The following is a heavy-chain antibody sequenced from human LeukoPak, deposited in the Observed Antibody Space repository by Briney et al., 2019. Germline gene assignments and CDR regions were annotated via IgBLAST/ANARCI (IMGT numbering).Heavy chain of an antibody. CDR3: ARQDAYSYGFRAIDY. CDR2: ISLNDGST. Sequence: GGSLKLSCTACGFTFRSYAMNWVRQAPGKGLEWVSVISLNDGSTYYADSVRGRFTISRDNSKNTLFLQMNGLRAEDTAVYYCARQDAYSYGFRAIDYWGQGTLVSVSS. CDR1: GFTFRSYA. J-gene: IGHJ4*02. V-gene: IGHV3-23*01. D-gene: IGHD5-18*01.